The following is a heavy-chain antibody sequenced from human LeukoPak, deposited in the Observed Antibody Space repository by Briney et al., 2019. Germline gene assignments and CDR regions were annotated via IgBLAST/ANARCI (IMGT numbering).Heavy chain of an antibody. CDR2: TYYRSKWYN. Sequence: SQTLSLTCAISGDSVSSNSAAWNWIRQSPSRGLEWLGRTYYRSKWYNDYAVSVKSRITINPDTSKNQFSLQLNSVTLEDAAVYYCARDSYGRYDYVWGSYRLFDYWGQGTLVTVSS. J-gene: IGHJ4*02. CDR1: GDSVSSNSAA. V-gene: IGHV6-1*01. CDR3: ARDSYGRYDYVWGSYRLFDY. D-gene: IGHD3-16*02.